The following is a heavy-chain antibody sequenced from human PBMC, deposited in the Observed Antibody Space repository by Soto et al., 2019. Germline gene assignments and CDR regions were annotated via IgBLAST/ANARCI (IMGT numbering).Heavy chain of an antibody. CDR3: ASVGVCSGGSCYSPYYYYGMDV. CDR2: ISYDGSNK. J-gene: IGHJ6*02. D-gene: IGHD2-15*01. CDR1: GFTFSSYG. V-gene: IGHV3-30*03. Sequence: PGGSLRLSCAASGFTFSSYGMHWVRQAPGKGLEWVAVISYDGSNKYYADSVKGRFTISRDNSKNTLYLQMNSLRAEDTAVYYCASVGVCSGGSCYSPYYYYGMDVWGQGTTVTVSS.